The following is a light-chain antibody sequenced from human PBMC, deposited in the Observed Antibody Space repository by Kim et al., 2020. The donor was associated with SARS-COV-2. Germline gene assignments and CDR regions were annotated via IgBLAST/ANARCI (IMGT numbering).Light chain of an antibody. J-gene: IGKJ4*01. CDR1: RNIYSS. V-gene: IGKV3-15*01. CDR3: QQYSNWPPLT. Sequence: SPGESATLSCRASRNIYSSLAWYQQKPGQAPRLLIYGASIGATGIPARFSGSGSGTEFTLIISSLQSEDSAVYYCQQYSNWPPLTFGGGTKVDIK. CDR2: GAS.